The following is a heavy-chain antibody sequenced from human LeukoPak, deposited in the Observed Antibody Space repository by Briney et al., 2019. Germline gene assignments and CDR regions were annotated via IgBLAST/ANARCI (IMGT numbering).Heavy chain of an antibody. D-gene: IGHD3-22*01. V-gene: IGHV4-59*01. J-gene: IGHJ4*02. CDR1: GGSISSYY. CDR2: VYYSGST. CDR3: ARASTYYYDSSGYYFFDY. Sequence: SETLSLTCTVSGGSISSYYWSWIRQPPGKGLEWIGYVYYSGSTNYNPSLKSRVTISVDTSKNQFSLKLSSVTAADTAVYYCARASTYYYDSSGYYFFDYWGQGTLVTVSS.